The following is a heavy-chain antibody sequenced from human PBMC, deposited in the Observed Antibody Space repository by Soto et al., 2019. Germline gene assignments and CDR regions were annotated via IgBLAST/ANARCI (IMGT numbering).Heavy chain of an antibody. CDR2: IIPILGIA. D-gene: IGHD5-18*01. CDR3: ARVGQTGYSYGSLDY. J-gene: IGHJ4*02. CDR1: GGTFSSYT. V-gene: IGHV1-69*02. Sequence: QVQLVQSGAEVKKPGSSVKVSCKASGGTFSSYTISWVRQAPGQGLEWMGRIIPILGIANYPQKFQGRVTITADKSTSTAYMELSSLRSEDTAVYYCARVGQTGYSYGSLDYWGQGTLVTVSS.